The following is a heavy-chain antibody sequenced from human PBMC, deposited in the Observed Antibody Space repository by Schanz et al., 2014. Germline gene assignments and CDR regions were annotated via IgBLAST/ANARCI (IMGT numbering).Heavy chain of an antibody. V-gene: IGHV1-69*08. D-gene: IGHD3-10*01. CDR2: IVPIAGIT. CDR1: GGTFSSDT. J-gene: IGHJ5*02. Sequence: QVHLVQSGAEVKKPGSSVKVSCKASGGTFSSDTFSWVRQAPGQGLEWMGRIVPIAGITNYAQRFQVRITMTADKSSETAYMELSNLRSEDTAVDYCAREVSLYYKGWFDAWGQGTLVTVSS. CDR3: AREVSLYYKGWFDA.